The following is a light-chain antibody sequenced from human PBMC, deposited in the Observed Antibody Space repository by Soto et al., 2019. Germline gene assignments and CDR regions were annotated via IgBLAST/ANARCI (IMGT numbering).Light chain of an antibody. Sequence: IHVTHSPASLSASVLYRVTITFLASQDISSYLAWYQQKPGKAPTLLIYAASTLQSGVPSRFSGSGFGTDFTLTISSLQAEDFASYYCQQLRSYPSTFGGGTKVDIK. CDR2: AAS. CDR1: QDISSY. V-gene: IGKV1-9*01. J-gene: IGKJ4*01. CDR3: QQLRSYPST.